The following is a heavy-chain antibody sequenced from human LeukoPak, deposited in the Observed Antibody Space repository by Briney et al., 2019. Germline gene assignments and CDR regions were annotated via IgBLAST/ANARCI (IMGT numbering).Heavy chain of an antibody. V-gene: IGHV4-34*01. CDR1: GGSFSGYY. Sequence: SETLSLTCAVYGGSFSGYYWSWIRQPPGKGLEWIGEINHSGSTNYNPSLKSRVTISVDTSKNQFSLKLSSVTAADTAVYYCARGLRWRAAALRWCWFDPWGQGTLVTVSS. CDR3: ARGLRWRAAALRWCWFDP. J-gene: IGHJ5*02. D-gene: IGHD6-13*01. CDR2: INHSGST.